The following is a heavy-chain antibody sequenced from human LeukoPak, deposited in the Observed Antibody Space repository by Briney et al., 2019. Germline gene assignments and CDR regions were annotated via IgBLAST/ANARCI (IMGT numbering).Heavy chain of an antibody. CDR3: ARERYNEWLYFDH. J-gene: IGHJ4*02. CDR2: ISYDGDDK. V-gene: IGHV3-33*05. D-gene: IGHD1-1*01. CDR1: GFSFITVA. Sequence: PGGSLSLSCAASGFSFITVAMYWVRQAPGKGLECVALISYDGDDKFYGDSVKGRFTISRDNSKNIMSLQMNSLTAEDMGVYYCARERYNEWLYFDHWGQGTPVIVSS.